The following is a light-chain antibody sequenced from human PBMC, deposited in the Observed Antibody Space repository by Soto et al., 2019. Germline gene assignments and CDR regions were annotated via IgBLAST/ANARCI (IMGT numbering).Light chain of an antibody. Sequence: EIVLTQSPATLSLSPGERATLSCRASQNIDSYLAWYQQKPGQAPRLLIYDASNRATGIPARFSGSGSGTDFTLTIRSLEPEDFAVYYCQQRSSWPLTFGGGTKVEIK. CDR1: QNIDSY. V-gene: IGKV3-11*01. J-gene: IGKJ4*01. CDR3: QQRSSWPLT. CDR2: DAS.